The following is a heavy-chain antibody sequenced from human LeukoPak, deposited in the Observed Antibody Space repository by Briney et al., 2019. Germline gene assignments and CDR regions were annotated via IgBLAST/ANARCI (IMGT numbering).Heavy chain of an antibody. D-gene: IGHD6-19*01. V-gene: IGHV4-61*02. J-gene: IGHJ6*03. CDR3: ARGGEGSGWLNYYYYMDV. CDR1: GGSISSGSYY. Sequence: SETLSLTCTVSGGSISSGSYYWSWIRQPAGKGLEWIRRIYTSGSTNYNPSLKSRVTISVDTSKNQFSLKLSSVTAADTAVYYCARGGEGSGWLNYYYYMDVWGKGTTVTISS. CDR2: IYTSGST.